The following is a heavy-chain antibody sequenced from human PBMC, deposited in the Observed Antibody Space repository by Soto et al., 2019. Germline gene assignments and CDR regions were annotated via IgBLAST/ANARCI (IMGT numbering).Heavy chain of an antibody. J-gene: IGHJ4*02. V-gene: IGHV1-69*02. CDR1: GGTFSSYT. CDR3: ATQRPRIAAAGLGY. CDR2: IIPILGIA. Sequence: GASVKVSCKASGGTFSSYTISWARQAPGQGLERMGRIIPILGIANYAQKFQGRVTITADKSTSTAYMELSGLRSEDTAVYYCATQRPRIAAAGLGYWGQGTMVTVSS. D-gene: IGHD6-13*01.